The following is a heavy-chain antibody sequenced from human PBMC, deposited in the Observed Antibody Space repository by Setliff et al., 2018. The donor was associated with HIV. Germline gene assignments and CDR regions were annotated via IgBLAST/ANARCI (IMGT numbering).Heavy chain of an antibody. J-gene: IGHJ1*01. Sequence: LRLSCAASGFTFSRYWMHWVRQAPGQGLVWVSGINNDTTTTTYADSVKGRFSISRDNAKNTLYLQMNSLRAEDTAVYYCARVPDGSGYGWHFQYWGQGTLVTVSS. D-gene: IGHD3-22*01. CDR1: GFTFSRYW. CDR2: INNDTTTT. CDR3: ARVPDGSGYGWHFQY. V-gene: IGHV3-74*01.